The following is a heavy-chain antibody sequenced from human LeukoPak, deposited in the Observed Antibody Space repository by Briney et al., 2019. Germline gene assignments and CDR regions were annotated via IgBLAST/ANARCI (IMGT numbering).Heavy chain of an antibody. D-gene: IGHD3-10*01. Sequence: ASETLSLTCTVSGGSIRSSAYYWGWIRQPPGKGLEWIGSIYYSGSTYYNPSLKSRVSISVDTSKSQFSLRLISVTAADTAVYYCARQSSGSYFGYWGQGTLVTVSS. V-gene: IGHV4-39*01. CDR3: ARQSSGSYFGY. J-gene: IGHJ4*02. CDR1: GGSIRSSAYY. CDR2: IYYSGST.